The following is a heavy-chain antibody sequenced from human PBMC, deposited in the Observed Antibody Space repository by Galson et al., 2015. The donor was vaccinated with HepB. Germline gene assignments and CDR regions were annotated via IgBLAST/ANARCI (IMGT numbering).Heavy chain of an antibody. J-gene: IGHJ4*02. CDR1: GYSISSGYY. Sequence: LSLTCTVSGYSISSGYYWGWIRQPPGKGLEWIGSIYHSGSTYYNPSLKSRVTISVDTSKNQFSLKLSSVTAADTAVYYCARGGEWELPFDYWGQGTLVTVSS. CDR3: ARGGEWELPFDY. D-gene: IGHD1-26*01. V-gene: IGHV4-38-2*02. CDR2: IYHSGST.